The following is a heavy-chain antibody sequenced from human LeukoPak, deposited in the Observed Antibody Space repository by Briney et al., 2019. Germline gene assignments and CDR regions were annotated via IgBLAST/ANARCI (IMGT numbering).Heavy chain of an antibody. Sequence: ASVKVSCKASGYTFTSYGISWVRQAPGQGLEWMGWISAYSGNTNYAQKLQGRVTMTTDTSTSTAYVELRSLRSDDTAVYYCARDIDSATSPYYFDYWGQGTLVTVSS. CDR1: GYTFTSYG. D-gene: IGHD5-24*01. CDR2: ISAYSGNT. J-gene: IGHJ4*02. V-gene: IGHV1-18*01. CDR3: ARDIDSATSPYYFDY.